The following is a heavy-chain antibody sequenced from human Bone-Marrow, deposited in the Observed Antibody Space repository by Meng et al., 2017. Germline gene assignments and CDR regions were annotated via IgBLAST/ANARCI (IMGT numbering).Heavy chain of an antibody. CDR2: IYHSGRT. D-gene: IGHD1-26*01. V-gene: IGHV4-4*03. J-gene: IGHJ5*02. Sequence: QQLRRGQCRGMVKPPGAPAIACAVAGGYVSSSIWWSWVRQPPGKGLEWIGEIYHSGRTNYNASLKSRVAISVDTYTTQSSLKVSSGTAAGTAVYYCAGLYGVVGATWFDPWGQGTLVTVSS. CDR1: GGYVSSSIW. CDR3: AGLYGVVGATWFDP.